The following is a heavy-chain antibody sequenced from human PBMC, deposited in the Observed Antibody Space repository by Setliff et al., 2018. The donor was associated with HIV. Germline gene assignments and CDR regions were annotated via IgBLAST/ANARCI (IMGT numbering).Heavy chain of an antibody. V-gene: IGHV1-69*13. CDR2: IIPIFGTA. Sequence: SVKVSCKASGGTFSSYAISWVRQAPGQGLEWMGGIIPIFGTANYAQKFQGRVTITADESTSTAYMELSSLRSEDTAVYYCASPTSIAVAGTHRGKDYYYYYMDVWGKGTTVTVS. CDR1: GGTFSSYA. J-gene: IGHJ6*03. CDR3: ASPTSIAVAGTHRGKDYYYYYMDV. D-gene: IGHD6-19*01.